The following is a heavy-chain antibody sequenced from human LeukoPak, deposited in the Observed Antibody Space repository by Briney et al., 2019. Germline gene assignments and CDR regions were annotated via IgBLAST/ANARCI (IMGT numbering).Heavy chain of an antibody. CDR2: ISYDGGET. Sequence: GGSLRLSCVGSGFTFNNYAIHWVRQAPGRGLEWVAVISYDGGETYYADSVKGRFTISRDNPKKTVYLQMNSPSAEDTAVYYCAKVLGGSGTYYKRIYYYFGMDVGGQGTTVTVSS. CDR1: GFTFNNYA. D-gene: IGHD3-10*01. J-gene: IGHJ6*02. CDR3: AKVLGGSGTYYKRIYYYFGMDV. V-gene: IGHV3-30*18.